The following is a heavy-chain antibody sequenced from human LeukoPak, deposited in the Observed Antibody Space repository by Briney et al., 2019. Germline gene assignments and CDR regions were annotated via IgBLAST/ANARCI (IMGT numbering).Heavy chain of an antibody. D-gene: IGHD3-10*01. V-gene: IGHV3-15*01. CDR3: TTPLMYHDGSGTYYNHRLDY. J-gene: IGHJ4*02. CDR2: IKSKTDGGTT. Sequence: GGSLRLSCAASGFTFSNAWMSWVRQAPGKGLEWVGRIKSKTDGGTTDYAAPVKGRFVISRDDSKNTLYLQMDSLKTEDTAVYYCTTPLMYHDGSGTYYNHRLDYWGQGTLVTVSS. CDR1: GFTFSNAW.